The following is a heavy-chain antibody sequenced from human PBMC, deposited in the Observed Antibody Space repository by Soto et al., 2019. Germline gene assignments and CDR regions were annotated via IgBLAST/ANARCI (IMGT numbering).Heavy chain of an antibody. J-gene: IGHJ4*02. CDR1: GYTFTGYY. CDR3: ARELQLRVCDY. V-gene: IGHV1-2*04. D-gene: IGHD1-7*01. CDR2: INPNSGGT. Sequence: ASVKVSCKASGYTFTGYYMHWVRQAPGQGLEWMGWINPNSGGTNYAQKFQGWVTMTRDTSISTAYMELSRLRSDDAAVHYCARELQLRVCDYWGQGTLVTVSS.